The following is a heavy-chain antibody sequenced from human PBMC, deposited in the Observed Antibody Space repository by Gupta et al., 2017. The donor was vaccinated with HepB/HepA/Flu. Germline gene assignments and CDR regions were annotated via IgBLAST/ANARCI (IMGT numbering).Heavy chain of an antibody. CDR3: VKDIVIDDYIYNY. CDR1: GFTFDDYA. Sequence: EVQLVESGGGLVQPGRSLRLSCAASGFTFDDYAMHWVRQGPGKGLEWVSGINWNSDTIAYADFVKGRFTISRDNAKDSLYLQMNSLRPEDTALYYCVKDIVIDDYIYNYWGQGTLVTVSS. CDR2: INWNSDTI. V-gene: IGHV3-9*01. J-gene: IGHJ4*02. D-gene: IGHD4/OR15-4a*01.